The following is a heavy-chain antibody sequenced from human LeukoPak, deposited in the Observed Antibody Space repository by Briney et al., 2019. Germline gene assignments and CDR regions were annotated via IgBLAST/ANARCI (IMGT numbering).Heavy chain of an antibody. D-gene: IGHD2-15*01. CDR2: FETEDGEP. CDR3: ASGNEVTLDGFAI. J-gene: IGHJ3*02. Sequence: ASVKVSCKVSGYSLSEISVHWIRQVPGRGLEWMGSFETEDGEPLYAQKFQGRVTMTEDTSTDTAYMELSSLRSEDTAMYYCASGNEVTLDGFAIWGQGTMVIVSS. V-gene: IGHV1-24*01. CDR1: GYSLSEIS.